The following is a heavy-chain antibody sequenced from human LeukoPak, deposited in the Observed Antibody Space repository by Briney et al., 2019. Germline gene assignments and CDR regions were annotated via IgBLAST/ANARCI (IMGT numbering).Heavy chain of an antibody. Sequence: SETLSLTCTVSGGSISSYYWSWIRQPPGKGLEWIGYIYYSGSTNYNPSLKSRVTISVDTSKNQFSLRLRSVTAADTAVYYCARVDCTSTSCYPFDYWGQGTLVTVSS. D-gene: IGHD2-2*01. J-gene: IGHJ4*02. CDR1: GGSISSYY. V-gene: IGHV4-59*01. CDR2: IYYSGST. CDR3: ARVDCTSTSCYPFDY.